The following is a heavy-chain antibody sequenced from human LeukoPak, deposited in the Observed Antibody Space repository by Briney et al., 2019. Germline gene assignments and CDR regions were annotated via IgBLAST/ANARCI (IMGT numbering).Heavy chain of an antibody. CDR3: ARGRDGYTRYYYMDV. V-gene: IGHV1-2*02. D-gene: IGHD5-24*01. CDR1: GYTFTGYY. CDR2: INPNSGGT. Sequence: ASVKVSCKASGYTFTGYYMHWVRQAPGQGLEWMGWINPNSGGTNYAQKFQGRVTMTRDTSISTAYMELSRLRSDDTAVYYCARGRDGYTRYYYMDVWGKGTTVTISS. J-gene: IGHJ6*03.